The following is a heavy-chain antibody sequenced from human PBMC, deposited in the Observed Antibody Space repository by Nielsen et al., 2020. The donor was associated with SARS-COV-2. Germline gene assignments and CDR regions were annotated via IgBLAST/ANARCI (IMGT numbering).Heavy chain of an antibody. D-gene: IGHD3-3*01. CDR1: GESLSAYD. Sequence: SETLSLTCAVYGESLSAYDWSWIRQPPGKGLEWIGYIYYSGSTNYNPSLKSRVTISVDTSKNQFSLKLSSVTAADTAVYYCARAPSITIFGVVGWFDPWGQGTLGTVSS. CDR2: IYYSGST. V-gene: IGHV4-59*01. CDR3: ARAPSITIFGVVGWFDP. J-gene: IGHJ5*02.